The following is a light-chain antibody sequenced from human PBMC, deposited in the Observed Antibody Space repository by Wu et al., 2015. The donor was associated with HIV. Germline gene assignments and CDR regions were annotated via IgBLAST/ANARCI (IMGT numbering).Light chain of an antibody. V-gene: IGKV3-15*01. Sequence: VVMTQSPATLSVSPGETATLSCRASQTISGNLAWYQQTPGQAPRLLFYGASTRATGIPARFSASGSGTEFTLTISSLQSEDFAVYYCQHYNDYMWTFGHGTK. CDR3: QHYNDYMWT. J-gene: IGKJ1*01. CDR1: QTISGN. CDR2: GAS.